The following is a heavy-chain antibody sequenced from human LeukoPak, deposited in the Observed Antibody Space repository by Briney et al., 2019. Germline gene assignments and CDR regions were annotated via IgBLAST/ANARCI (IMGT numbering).Heavy chain of an antibody. Sequence: QSEGSLRLSCAASGFTVSTNYMSWVRQAPGKGLEWVSVIYSGGTTYYADSVKGRFTISRDDSKNTLYLQMNSLKTEDTGIYYCTTDFQSVYCPNGVCYFPYWGQGTLVTVSS. D-gene: IGHD2-8*01. CDR1: GFTVSTNY. CDR3: TTDFQSVYCPNGVCYFPY. CDR2: IYSGGTT. J-gene: IGHJ4*02. V-gene: IGHV3-53*01.